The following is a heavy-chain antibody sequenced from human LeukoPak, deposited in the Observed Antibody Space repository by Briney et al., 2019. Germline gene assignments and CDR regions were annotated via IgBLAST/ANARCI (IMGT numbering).Heavy chain of an antibody. CDR3: ARIQNPYYGSGRKAFDI. D-gene: IGHD3-10*01. Sequence: ASVKVSCKASGYTFTSYYMHWVRQAPGQGLEWMGIINPSGGSTSYAQKFQGRVTMTRDTSISTAYMELSRLRSDDTAVYYCARIQNPYYGSGRKAFDIWGQGTMVTVSS. CDR1: GYTFTSYY. CDR2: INPSGGST. V-gene: IGHV1-46*01. J-gene: IGHJ3*02.